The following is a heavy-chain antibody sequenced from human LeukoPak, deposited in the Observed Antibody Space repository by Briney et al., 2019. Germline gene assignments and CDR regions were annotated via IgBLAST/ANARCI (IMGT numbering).Heavy chain of an antibody. CDR2: ISGSGGST. CDR3: AKLDGGSSWYRSYCDY. D-gene: IGHD6-13*01. Sequence: PGGSLRLSCAASGFTFNSYAMSWVRQARGKGLEWVSAISGSGGSTYYADSVKGRFTISRDNSKNTLYLQMNSLRAEDTAVYYCAKLDGGSSWYRSYCDYWGQGTLVTVSS. CDR1: GFTFNSYA. J-gene: IGHJ4*02. V-gene: IGHV3-23*01.